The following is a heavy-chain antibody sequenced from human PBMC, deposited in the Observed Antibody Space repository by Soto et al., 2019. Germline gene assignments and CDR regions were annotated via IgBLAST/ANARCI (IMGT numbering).Heavy chain of an antibody. CDR2: IYSGGST. J-gene: IGHJ3*02. Sequence: ESGGGLVQPGGSLRLSCAASGFTVSSNYMSWVRQAPGKGLEWVSVIYSGGSTYYADSVKGRFTISRDNSKNTLYLQMNSLRAEDTAVYYCARFRGWYVPPAAFDIWGQGTMVTVSS. V-gene: IGHV3-66*01. D-gene: IGHD6-19*01. CDR3: ARFRGWYVPPAAFDI. CDR1: GFTVSSNY.